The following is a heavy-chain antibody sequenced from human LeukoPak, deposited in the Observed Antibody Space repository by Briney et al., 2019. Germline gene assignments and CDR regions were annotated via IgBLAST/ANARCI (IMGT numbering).Heavy chain of an antibody. J-gene: IGHJ3*02. D-gene: IGHD1-26*01. V-gene: IGHV3-64*01. CDR1: GFTFSNSA. CDR3: ARVGSWDAFDI. CDR2: ITSNGDRT. Sequence: GGSLRLSCAASGFTFSNSAMHWVRQAPGKGLEYVSAITSNGDRTYYANSVKGRFTISRDNSKNTLYLQMGSLRAEDMAVYYCARVGSWDAFDIWGQGTMVTVSS.